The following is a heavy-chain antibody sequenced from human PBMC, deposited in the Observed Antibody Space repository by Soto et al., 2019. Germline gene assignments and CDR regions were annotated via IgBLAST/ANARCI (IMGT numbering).Heavy chain of an antibody. CDR1: GYTFTSYG. CDR3: ARDRPYFWSGYPAGPNYYYGMDV. CDR2: ISAYNGNT. Sequence: GASVKVSCKASGYTFTSYGISWVRQAPGQGLEWMGWISAYNGNTNYAQKLQGRVTMTTDTSTSTAYMELRSLRSDDTAVYYCARDRPYFWSGYPAGPNYYYGMDVWGQGTTVTVSS. J-gene: IGHJ6*02. D-gene: IGHD3-3*01. V-gene: IGHV1-18*01.